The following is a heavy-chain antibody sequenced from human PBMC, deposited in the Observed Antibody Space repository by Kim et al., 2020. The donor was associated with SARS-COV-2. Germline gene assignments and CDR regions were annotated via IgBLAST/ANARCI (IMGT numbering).Heavy chain of an antibody. V-gene: IGHV4-39*01. CDR3: ARVFGYSYGYKGFDY. Sequence: SETLSLTCTVSGGSISSSSYYWGWIRQPPGKGLEWIGSIYYSGSTYYNPSLKSRVTISVDTSKNQFSLKLSSVTAADTAVYYCARVFGYSYGYKGFDYWGQGTLVTVSS. CDR2: IYYSGST. J-gene: IGHJ4*02. CDR1: GGSISSSSYY. D-gene: IGHD5-18*01.